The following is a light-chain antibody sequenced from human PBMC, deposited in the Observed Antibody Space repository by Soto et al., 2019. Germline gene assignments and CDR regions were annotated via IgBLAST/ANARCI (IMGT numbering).Light chain of an antibody. CDR1: QSISSW. CDR3: QQYNSYACT. Sequence: DIQMTQSPSTLSASVGDRVTITCRASQSISSWLAWYQQKPGKAPKLLIYTASSLESGVPSRFSSSGSGTEFTLTISSLQPDDFATYYCQQYNSYACTFGQGTKVEIK. CDR2: TAS. V-gene: IGKV1-5*03. J-gene: IGKJ1*01.